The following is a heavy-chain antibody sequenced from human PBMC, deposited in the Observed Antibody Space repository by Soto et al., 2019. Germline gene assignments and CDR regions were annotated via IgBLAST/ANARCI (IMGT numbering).Heavy chain of an antibody. Sequence: ASVKVSCKASGYTFTSYYMHWVRQAPGQGLEWMGIINPSGGSTSYAQKFQGRVTMTRDTSTSTVYMELSSLRSEDTAVYYCAREGITMVRGVMTEYYYYYYMDVWGKGTTVTVPS. CDR3: AREGITMVRGVMTEYYYYYYMDV. D-gene: IGHD3-10*01. CDR1: GYTFTSYY. CDR2: INPSGGST. V-gene: IGHV1-46*03. J-gene: IGHJ6*03.